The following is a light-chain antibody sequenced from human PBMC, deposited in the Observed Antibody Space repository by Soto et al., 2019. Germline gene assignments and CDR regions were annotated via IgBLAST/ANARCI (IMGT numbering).Light chain of an antibody. Sequence: DVVMTQSPLSLSVTLGQPASISCSSSQSLLYSNGNTYLHWFQQRPGQPPRRLIYKVSNRDSGVPDRFSGSGSGTDFTLKISRVEAEDVGLYYCMQGTHRPGTFGQGTKLEIK. CDR3: MQGTHRPGT. CDR2: KVS. V-gene: IGKV2-30*01. J-gene: IGKJ2*02. CDR1: QSLLYSNGNTY.